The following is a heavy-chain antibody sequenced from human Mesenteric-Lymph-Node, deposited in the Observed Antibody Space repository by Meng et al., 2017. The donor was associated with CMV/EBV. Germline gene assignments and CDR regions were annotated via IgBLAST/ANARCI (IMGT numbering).Heavy chain of an antibody. V-gene: IGHV3-9*01. CDR3: AKELYTGSYLYGMDV. J-gene: IGHJ6*02. CDR1: GFTFDDYA. Sequence: SCAVSGFTFDDYAMHWVRQAPGKGLEWVSGITWNSGSIGYADSVKGRFTISRDKSKNTLYLHLNSLRAEDTALYYCAKELYTGSYLYGMDVWGQGTTVTVSS. CDR2: ITWNSGSI. D-gene: IGHD1-26*01.